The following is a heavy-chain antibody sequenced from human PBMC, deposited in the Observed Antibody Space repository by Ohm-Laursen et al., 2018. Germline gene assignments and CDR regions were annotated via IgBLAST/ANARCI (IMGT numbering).Heavy chain of an antibody. CDR1: GGSISSYY. V-gene: IGHV4-59*01. CDR2: IYYSGST. Sequence: PGTLSLTCTVSGGSISSYYWSWIRQPPGKGLEWIGYIYYSGSTNYNPSLKSRVTISVDTSKNQFSLKLSSVTAADTAVYYCAREYYYYGMDVWGQGTTVTVSS. J-gene: IGHJ6*02. CDR3: AREYYYYGMDV.